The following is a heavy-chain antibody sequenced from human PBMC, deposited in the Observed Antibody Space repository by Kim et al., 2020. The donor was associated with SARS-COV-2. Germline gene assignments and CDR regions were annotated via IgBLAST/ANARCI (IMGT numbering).Heavy chain of an antibody. CDR1: GGSISSGDYY. CDR2: IYYSGST. D-gene: IGHD3-9*01. Sequence: SETLSLTCTVSGGSISSGDYYWSWIRQPPGKGLEWIGYIYYSGSTYYNPSLKSRVTISVDTSKNQFSLKLSSVTAADTAVYYCARGDFSPGDYDILTGLYPQDYWGQGTLVTVSS. V-gene: IGHV4-30-4*01. CDR3: ARGDFSPGDYDILTGLYPQDY. J-gene: IGHJ4*02.